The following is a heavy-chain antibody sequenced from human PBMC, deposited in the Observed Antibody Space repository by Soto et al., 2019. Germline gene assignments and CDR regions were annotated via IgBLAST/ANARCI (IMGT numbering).Heavy chain of an antibody. CDR3: ARHNSTIRYCSSTSRYNDRYYYYGMDV. CDR2: IYPGDSDT. V-gene: IGHV5-51*01. CDR1: GYSFTSYW. Sequence: GESLKISCKGSGYSFTSYWLLWVCQMSGKGLEWMGIIYPGDSDTRYSPSFQAQVTPSASKAISTAYLQSASLKVSDTAMYYYARHNSTIRYCSSTSRYNDRYYYYGMDVRGKVTTVT. D-gene: IGHD2-2*02. J-gene: IGHJ6*01.